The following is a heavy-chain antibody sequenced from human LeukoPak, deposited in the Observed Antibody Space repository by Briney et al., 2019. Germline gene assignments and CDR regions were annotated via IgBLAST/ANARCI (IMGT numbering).Heavy chain of an antibody. D-gene: IGHD3-22*01. J-gene: IGHJ4*02. V-gene: IGHV1-69*04. Sequence: GASVKVSCKASGGTFSSYAISWVRQAPGQGLEWMGRIIPILGIANYAQKFQGRVTITADKSTSTAYMELSSLRSEDTAVYYCARDFPRYYDSSGYVTRYFDYWGQGTLVTISS. CDR1: GGTFSSYA. CDR3: ARDFPRYYDSSGYVTRYFDY. CDR2: IIPILGIA.